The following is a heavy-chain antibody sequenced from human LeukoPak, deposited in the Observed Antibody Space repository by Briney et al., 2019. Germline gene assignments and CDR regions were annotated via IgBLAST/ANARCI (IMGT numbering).Heavy chain of an antibody. CDR2: INPSGGST. CDR1: GYTLTELS. D-gene: IGHD6-13*01. J-gene: IGHJ5*02. Sequence: ASVKVSCKVSGYTLTELSMHWVRQAPGQGLEWMGIINPSGGSTSYAQKFQGRVTMTRDTSTSTVYMELSSLRSEDTAVYYCARGGIAAASNWFDPWGQGTLVTVSS. V-gene: IGHV1-46*01. CDR3: ARGGIAAASNWFDP.